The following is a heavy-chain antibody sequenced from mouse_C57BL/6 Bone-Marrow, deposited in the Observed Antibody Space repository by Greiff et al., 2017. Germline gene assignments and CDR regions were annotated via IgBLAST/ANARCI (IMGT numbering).Heavy chain of an antibody. CDR2: IYPGSGNT. D-gene: IGHD2-3*01. CDR1: GYTFTDYY. J-gene: IGHJ3*01. CDR3: ARGWLRFAY. Sequence: QVQLQQSGAELVRPGASVKLSCKASGYTFTDYYINWVKQRPGQGLEWIARIYPGSGNTYYNEKFKGKATLTAEKSSSTAYTQLSSLTSEDSAVYFCARGWLRFAYWGQGTLVTVSA. V-gene: IGHV1-76*01.